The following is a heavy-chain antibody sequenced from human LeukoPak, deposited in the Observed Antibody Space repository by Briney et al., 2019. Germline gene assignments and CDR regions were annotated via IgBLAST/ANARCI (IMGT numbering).Heavy chain of an antibody. D-gene: IGHD2-15*01. Sequence: PGGSLRLSCAASRLAFDDYGMSWVRQAPGKGLEWVPGINWNGGSTGYADSVKGRFTISRDNAKNSLYLRTNSLRAEDTALYYCARSVAASRDYWGQGTLVTVSS. CDR3: ARSVAASRDY. J-gene: IGHJ4*02. CDR2: INWNGGST. V-gene: IGHV3-20*04. CDR1: RLAFDDYG.